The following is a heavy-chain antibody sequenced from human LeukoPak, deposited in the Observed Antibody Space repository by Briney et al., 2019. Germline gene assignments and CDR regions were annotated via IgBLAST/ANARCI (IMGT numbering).Heavy chain of an antibody. CDR1: GDSVSSKSAA. CDR3: ARGGSGDWGGDCYSEYFQH. CDR2: TYYRSKWYN. V-gene: IGHV6-1*01. Sequence: SQTLSLTCAISGDSVSSKSAAWNWLRQSPSRGLEWLGRTYYRSKWYNGYAVSVKSRITINPDTSKNQFSLKLSSVTAADTAVYYCARGGSGDWGGDCYSEYFQHWGQGTLVTVSS. J-gene: IGHJ1*01. D-gene: IGHD2-21*02.